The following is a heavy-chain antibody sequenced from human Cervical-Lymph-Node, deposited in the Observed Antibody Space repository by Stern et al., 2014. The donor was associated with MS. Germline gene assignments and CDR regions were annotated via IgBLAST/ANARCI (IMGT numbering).Heavy chain of an antibody. CDR1: GGSFSSFD. Sequence: QVQLLQPGAEVKKPESSVKVSCKASGGSFSSFDISWVRQAPGQRLEWLGEISPMFGGANYAQNFHGRVTLTADPSTSTAYMELSSLRSEDAAVYYCARHQGGVAANWGQGTLVTVSS. D-gene: IGHD6-13*01. CDR2: ISPMFGGA. J-gene: IGHJ4*02. CDR3: ARHQGGVAAN. V-gene: IGHV1-69*01.